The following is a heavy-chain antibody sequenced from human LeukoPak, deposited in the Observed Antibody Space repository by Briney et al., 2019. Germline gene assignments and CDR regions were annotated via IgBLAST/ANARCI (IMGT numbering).Heavy chain of an antibody. CDR1: GGSISSSSYY. V-gene: IGHV4-39*01. CDR3: ANHCSSTSCYYYYGMDV. D-gene: IGHD2-2*01. J-gene: IGHJ6*02. CDR2: IYYSGST. Sequence: SETLSPTCTVSGGSISSSSYYWGWIRQPPGKGLEWIGSIYYSGSTYYNPSLKSRVTISVDTSKNQFSLKLSSVTAADTAVYYCANHCSSTSCYYYYGMDVWGQGTTVTVSS.